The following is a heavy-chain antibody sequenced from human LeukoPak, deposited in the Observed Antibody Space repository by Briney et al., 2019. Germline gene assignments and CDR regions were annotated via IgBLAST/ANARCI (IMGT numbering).Heavy chain of an antibody. CDR2: ISAYNGNT. V-gene: IGHV1-18*01. CDR1: GYTFTSYG. Sequence: ASVKVSCKASGYTFTSYGISWVRQAPGQGLEWMGWISAYNGNTNYAQKLQGRVTMTTDTSTSTAYMELRSLRSDDTAVYYCARDLRIAGGDYYYYMDVWGKGTTVTVSS. D-gene: IGHD6-13*01. CDR3: ARDLRIAGGDYYYYMDV. J-gene: IGHJ6*03.